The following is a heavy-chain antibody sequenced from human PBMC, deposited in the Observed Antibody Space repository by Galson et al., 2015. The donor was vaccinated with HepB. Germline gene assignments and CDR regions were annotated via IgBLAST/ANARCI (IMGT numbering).Heavy chain of an antibody. D-gene: IGHD3-9*01. Sequence: LRLSCAASGFTFSTTWMSWVRQAPGKGLEWVGRFKRRRDGGTADYAAPVKGRFTISRDVSKNMLYLQMNSLKIEDTAVYYCTTDYNILTGYYKGDAFDIWGQGTMVTVSS. J-gene: IGHJ3*02. V-gene: IGHV3-15*01. CDR3: TTDYNILTGYYKGDAFDI. CDR1: GFTFSTTW. CDR2: FKRRRDGGTA.